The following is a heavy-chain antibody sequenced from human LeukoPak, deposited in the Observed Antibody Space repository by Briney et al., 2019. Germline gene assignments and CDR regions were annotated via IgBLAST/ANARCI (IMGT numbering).Heavy chain of an antibody. CDR3: AKDQAPDIVATVTFDY. Sequence: GGSLRLSCAASGFTFDDYATHWVRQAPGKGLEWVSGISWNSGSIGYADSVKGRFTISRDNAKNSLYLQMNSLRAEDTALYYCAKDQAPDIVATVTFDYWGQGTLVTVSS. V-gene: IGHV3-9*01. CDR2: ISWNSGSI. CDR1: GFTFDDYA. D-gene: IGHD5-12*01. J-gene: IGHJ4*02.